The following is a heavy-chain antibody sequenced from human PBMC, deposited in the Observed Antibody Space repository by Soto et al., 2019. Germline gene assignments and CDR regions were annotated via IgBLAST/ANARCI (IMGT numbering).Heavy chain of an antibody. CDR2: IIPITGTV. V-gene: IGHV1-69*01. D-gene: IGHD6-6*01. Sequence: QVQLVQSGAEVKKPGSSVKVYCKVSGGTFSSYAIGWVRQAPGQGLEWMGGIIPITGTVNYAHKFQGRVTITSDEATTTVYMALSSLRSEERAVYYCAGECSRTSQYLYAYDRGRGTLVT. CDR3: AGECSRTSQYLYAYD. CDR1: GGTFSSYA. J-gene: IGHJ2*01.